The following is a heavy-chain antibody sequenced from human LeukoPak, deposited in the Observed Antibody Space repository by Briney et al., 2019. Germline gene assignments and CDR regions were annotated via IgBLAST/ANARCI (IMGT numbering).Heavy chain of an antibody. CDR3: ARKVSMGGVGYSSSSVQHNWFDP. D-gene: IGHD6-6*01. Sequence: GASVKVSCKASGYTFTGYYMHWVRQAPGQGLEWMGWINPNSGGTNYAQKFQGRVTMTRDTSISTAYMELSRLRSDDTAVYYCARKVSMGGVGYSSSSVQHNWFDPWGQGTLVTVSS. CDR1: GYTFTGYY. V-gene: IGHV1-2*02. J-gene: IGHJ5*02. CDR2: INPNSGGT.